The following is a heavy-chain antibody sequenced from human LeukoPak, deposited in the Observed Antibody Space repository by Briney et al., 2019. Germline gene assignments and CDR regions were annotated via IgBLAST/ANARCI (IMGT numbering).Heavy chain of an antibody. CDR1: GFTFSSYA. CDR2: ISGSGGST. D-gene: IGHD2-2*01. CDR3: AKVRYCSSTSCRRNWFDP. V-gene: IGHV3-23*01. J-gene: IGHJ5*02. Sequence: GGSLRLSCAASGFTFSSYAMSWVRQAPGKGLEWVSAISGSGGSTYYADSVKGRFTISRDDSKNTLYLQMNSLRAEDTAVYYCAKVRYCSSTSCRRNWFDPWGQGTLVTVSS.